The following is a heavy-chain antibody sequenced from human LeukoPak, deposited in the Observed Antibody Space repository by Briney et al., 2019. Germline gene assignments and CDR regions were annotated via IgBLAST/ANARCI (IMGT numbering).Heavy chain of an antibody. CDR2: TYYRSKWYN. Sequence: SQTLSLTCAISGDSVSSNSAAWNWIRQSPSRGLEWLGRTYYRSKWYNDYAVSVKSRITINPDTSKNQFSLQLNSVTPEDTAVYYCARDRTSSSYIGSYYYYYYMDVWGKGTTVTVSS. CDR1: GDSVSSNSAA. CDR3: ARDRTSSSYIGSYYYYYYMDV. V-gene: IGHV6-1*01. D-gene: IGHD2-8*01. J-gene: IGHJ6*03.